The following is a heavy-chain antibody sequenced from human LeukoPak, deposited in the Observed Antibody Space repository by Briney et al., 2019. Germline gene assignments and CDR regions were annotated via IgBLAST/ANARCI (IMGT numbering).Heavy chain of an antibody. D-gene: IGHD6-19*01. CDR3: ARDPIAVAGTNAFDI. J-gene: IGHJ3*02. Sequence: SETLSLTCTVSGGSISSSSYYWGWIRQPPGKGLEWIGSIYYSGSTYYNPSLKSRVTISVDTSKNQFSLKLSSVTAADTAVYYCARDPIAVAGTNAFDIWGQGTMVTVSS. CDR1: GGSISSSSYY. V-gene: IGHV4-39*07. CDR2: IYYSGST.